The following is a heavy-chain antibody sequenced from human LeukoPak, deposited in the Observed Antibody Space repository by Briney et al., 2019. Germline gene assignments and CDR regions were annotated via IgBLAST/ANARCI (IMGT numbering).Heavy chain of an antibody. J-gene: IGHJ4*02. CDR1: GFTFSSYG. CDR3: ARDWSPYDSSGYPCL. D-gene: IGHD3-22*01. Sequence: PGGSLRLSCAASGFTFSSYGMHWVRQAPGKGLEWVAVIWYDGSNKYYADSVKGRFTISRDNSKNTLYLQMNSLRAEDTAAYYCARDWSPYDSSGYPCLWGQGTLVTVSS. CDR2: IWYDGSNK. V-gene: IGHV3-33*01.